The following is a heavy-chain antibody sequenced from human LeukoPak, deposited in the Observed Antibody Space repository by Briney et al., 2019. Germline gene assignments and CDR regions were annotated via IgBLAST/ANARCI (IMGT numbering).Heavy chain of an antibody. CDR3: ARVGKGGYSSSWYYAFDI. CDR1: GFTVSSNY. V-gene: IGHV3-48*03. CDR2: ISSSGSTI. D-gene: IGHD6-13*01. J-gene: IGHJ3*02. Sequence: PGGSLRLSCAASGFTVSSNYMNWVRQAPGKGLEWISYISSSGSTIYYADSVQGRFTISRDNAKNSLYLQMNSLRAEDTAVYYCARVGKGGYSSSWYYAFDIWGQGTMVTVSS.